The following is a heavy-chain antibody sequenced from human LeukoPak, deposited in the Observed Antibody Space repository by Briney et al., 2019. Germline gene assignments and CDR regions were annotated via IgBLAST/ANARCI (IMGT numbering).Heavy chain of an antibody. CDR3: ARFGYSGWNLEY. D-gene: IGHD5-12*01. CDR1: GFTFSSCG. CDR2: INQGGSVK. Sequence: GGSLRLSCAASGFTFSSCGFNWVRQAPGKGLEWVANINQGGSVKYYVDSVKGRFTISRDDAKSSLYVQMNSLRDEDTAVYYCARFGYSGWNLEYWGQGTLVTVSS. V-gene: IGHV3-7*01. J-gene: IGHJ4*02.